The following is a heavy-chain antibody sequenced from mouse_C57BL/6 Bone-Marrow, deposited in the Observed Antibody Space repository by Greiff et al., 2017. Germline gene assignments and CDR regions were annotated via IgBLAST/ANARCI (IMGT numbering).Heavy chain of an antibody. CDR2: INPSNGCT. CDR3: ARSYYGGIYRGIDY. V-gene: IGHV1-53*01. CDR1: GYTFTSYW. J-gene: IGHJ2*01. Sequence: QVQLQQPGTDLVKPGASVKLSCKASGYTFTSYWMPWVKQRPGQGLEWIGNINPSNGCTHYNEKFKSQATLTVDKSSSTAYLQLSRLTSEDTAVXKCARSYYGGIYRGIDYWGQGTTGTVSS. D-gene: IGHD1-1*01.